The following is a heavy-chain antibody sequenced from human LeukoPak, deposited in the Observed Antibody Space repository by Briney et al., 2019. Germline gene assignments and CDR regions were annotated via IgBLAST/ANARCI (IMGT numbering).Heavy chain of an antibody. CDR1: GFTFSSYA. CDR2: ISGSGYFT. J-gene: IGHJ3*02. Sequence: GGSLRLSCAASGFTFSSYAMSWVRQAPGKGLEWVSGISGSGYFTYYAGSVKGRFTISRDNSKNTLYLQMNSLRAEDTAAYYCAKGLGGSGSNDAYDIWGQGTMVTVSS. D-gene: IGHD3-10*01. V-gene: IGHV3-23*01. CDR3: AKGLGGSGSNDAYDI.